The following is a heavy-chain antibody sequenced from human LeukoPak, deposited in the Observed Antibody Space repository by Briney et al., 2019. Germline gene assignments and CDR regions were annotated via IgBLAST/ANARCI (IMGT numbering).Heavy chain of an antibody. Sequence: ASVKVSCKASGYTFTSYDINWVRQAPGQGLEWMGWISAYNGNTNYAQKLQGRVTVTTDTSTSTAYMELRSLRSDDTAVYYCVFLSSGHDLNDAFDIWGQGTMVTVSS. CDR2: ISAYNGNT. V-gene: IGHV1-18*01. D-gene: IGHD6-19*01. CDR3: VFLSSGHDLNDAFDI. J-gene: IGHJ3*02. CDR1: GYTFTSYD.